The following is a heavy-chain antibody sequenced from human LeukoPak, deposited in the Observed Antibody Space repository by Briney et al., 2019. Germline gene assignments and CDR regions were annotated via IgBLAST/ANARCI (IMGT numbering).Heavy chain of an antibody. Sequence: SETLSLTCTVSGGSISSSSYYWGWIRQPPGKGLEWIGSIYYSGSTYYNPSLKSRVTISVDTSKNQFSLKLSSVTAADTAVYYCARHPGDYRDYEGYWGQGTLVTVSS. CDR1: GGSISSSSYY. CDR2: IYYSGST. V-gene: IGHV4-39*01. J-gene: IGHJ4*02. D-gene: IGHD4-17*01. CDR3: ARHPGDYRDYEGY.